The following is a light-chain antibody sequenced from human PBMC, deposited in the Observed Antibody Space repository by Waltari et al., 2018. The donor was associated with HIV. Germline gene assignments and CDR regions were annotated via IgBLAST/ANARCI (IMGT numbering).Light chain of an antibody. J-gene: IGLJ3*02. CDR2: GNN. V-gene: IGLV1-40*01. Sequence: QSVLTQPPSVSGAPGQRVTISCTGRSSNIGAGYDVHWYQQLPGTAPKLLIFGNNNRPSGVPDRFSGSKSGTSASLAITGLQAEDEADNYCQSYDSSLSGWVFGGGTKLTVL. CDR3: QSYDSSLSGWV. CDR1: SSNIGAGYD.